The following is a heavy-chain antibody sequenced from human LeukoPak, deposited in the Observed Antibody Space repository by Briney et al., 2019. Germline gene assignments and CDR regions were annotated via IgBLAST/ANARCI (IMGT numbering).Heavy chain of an antibody. CDR1: GYTFTGYY. CDR2: INPNSCGT. D-gene: IGHD6-19*01. J-gene: IGHJ5*02. Sequence: ASVKVSCKASGYTFTGYYMHWVRQAPGQGLEWMGWINPNSCGTNYAQKFQGRVTMTRDTPISTAYMELSRLRSDDTAVYYCARSSSGWYLLWDWFDPWGQGTLVTVSS. V-gene: IGHV1-2*02. CDR3: ARSSSGWYLLWDWFDP.